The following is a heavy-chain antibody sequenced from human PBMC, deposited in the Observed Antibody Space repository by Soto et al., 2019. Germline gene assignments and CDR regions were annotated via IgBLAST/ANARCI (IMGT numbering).Heavy chain of an antibody. Sequence: SETLSLTCTVSGGSISSSSYYWGWIRQPPGKGLEWIGSIYYSGSTYYNPSLKSQDTISVDTSKNQFTLKLSSVTAADTAVYYCVRHLNHRITMIVVAPWWFDPWGQGTLVTVSS. CDR3: VRHLNHRITMIVVAPWWFDP. CDR2: IYYSGST. V-gene: IGHV4-39*01. J-gene: IGHJ5*02. D-gene: IGHD3-22*01. CDR1: GGSISSSSYY.